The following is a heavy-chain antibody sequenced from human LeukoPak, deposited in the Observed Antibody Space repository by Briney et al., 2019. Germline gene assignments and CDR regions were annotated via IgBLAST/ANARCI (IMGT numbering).Heavy chain of an antibody. CDR2: ISYDGSNK. CDR3: VSYTAVAGTRLPFDY. D-gene: IGHD6-19*01. CDR1: GFTFSSYA. Sequence: GGSLRLSCAASGFTFSSYAMHWVRQAPGKGLEWVAVISYDGSNKYYADSVKGRFTISRDNSKNTLYLQMNSLRAEDTAVYYCVSYTAVAGTRLPFDYWGQGTLVTVSS. J-gene: IGHJ4*02. V-gene: IGHV3-30-3*01.